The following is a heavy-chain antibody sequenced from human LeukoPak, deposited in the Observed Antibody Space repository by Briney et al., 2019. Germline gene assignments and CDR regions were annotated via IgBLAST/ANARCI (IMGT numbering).Heavy chain of an antibody. V-gene: IGHV4-39*07. D-gene: IGHD3-22*01. CDR3: ARSSDTSGYYFWFDY. CDR2: IYYSGST. CDR1: GGSISSSSYY. J-gene: IGHJ4*02. Sequence: SETLSLTCTVSGGSISSSSYYWGWIRQPPGKGLEWIGSIYYSGSTYYNPSLKSRVTISVDTSRNQFSLKLSSATAADTAVYYCARSSDTSGYYFWFDYWGQGTLVTVSS.